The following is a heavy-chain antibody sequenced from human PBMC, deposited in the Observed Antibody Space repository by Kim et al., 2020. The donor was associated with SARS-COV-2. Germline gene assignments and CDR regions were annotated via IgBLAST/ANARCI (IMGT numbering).Heavy chain of an antibody. V-gene: IGHV4-59*13. Sequence: SETLSLTCTVSGGSISSYYWSWIRQPPGKGLEWIGYIYYSGSTNYNPSLKSRVTISVDTSKNQFSLKLSSMTAADTAVYYCARDITTVTSNWFDPWGQGTLVTVSS. CDR3: ARDITTVTSNWFDP. CDR1: GGSISSYY. CDR2: IYYSGST. J-gene: IGHJ5*02. D-gene: IGHD4-17*01.